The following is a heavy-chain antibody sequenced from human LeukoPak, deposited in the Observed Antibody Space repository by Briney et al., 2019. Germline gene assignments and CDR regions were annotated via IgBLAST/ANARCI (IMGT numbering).Heavy chain of an antibody. CDR1: GGSISSSSYY. Sequence: SQTLSLTCTVSGGSISSSSYYWGWIRQPPGKGLEWIGSIYYSGSTYYNPSLKSRVTISVDTSKNQFSLKLSSVTAADTAVYYCAREVTMVRGVHGRTTFDPWGQGTLVTVSS. CDR2: IYYSGST. J-gene: IGHJ5*02. D-gene: IGHD3-10*01. CDR3: AREVTMVRGVHGRTTFDP. V-gene: IGHV4-39*07.